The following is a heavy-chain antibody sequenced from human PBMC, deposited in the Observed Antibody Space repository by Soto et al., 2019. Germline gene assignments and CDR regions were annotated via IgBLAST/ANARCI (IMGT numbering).Heavy chain of an antibody. D-gene: IGHD2-2*01. Sequence: QVQLQESGPGLVKPLQTLSLTCTVSDGSVTSDDYYWTWVRQRPGMGLEWIGYIRYSGSTFYTPSLRTRLNMSLDTSKHHLSLHLSSVPAADTAVYYCARVYRPLHCIRTSCFAGYFDSWGQGTLVSVSS. V-gene: IGHV4-31*03. CDR1: DGSVTSDDYY. CDR2: IRYSGST. CDR3: ARVYRPLHCIRTSCFAGYFDS. J-gene: IGHJ4*02.